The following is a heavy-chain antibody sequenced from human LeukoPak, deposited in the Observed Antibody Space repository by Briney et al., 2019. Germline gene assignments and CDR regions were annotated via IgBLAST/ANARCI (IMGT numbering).Heavy chain of an antibody. CDR3: ARGRYYGSGTLYFDY. Sequence: TSETLSLTCTVSGGSISSGDHYWTWIRQHPGKGLEWIGYIYYSGTTYYNPSLQSRVTISVDTSKNQFSLRLSSVTAADTAVYYCARGRYYGSGTLYFDYWGQGILVTVSS. V-gene: IGHV4-31*03. CDR1: GGSISSGDHY. CDR2: IYYSGTT. J-gene: IGHJ4*02. D-gene: IGHD3-10*01.